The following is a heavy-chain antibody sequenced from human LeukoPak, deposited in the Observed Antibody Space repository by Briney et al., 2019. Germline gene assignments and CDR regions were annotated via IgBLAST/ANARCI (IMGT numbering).Heavy chain of an antibody. J-gene: IGHJ4*02. CDR3: ATGRDGYNPTPFDY. V-gene: IGHV4-59*01. Sequence: SETLSLTCTVPGGSISSYYWSWIRQPPGKGLEWIGYIYYSGSTNYNPSLKSRVTISVDTSKNQFSLKLSSVTAADTAVYYCATGRDGYNPTPFDYWGQGTLVTVSS. CDR1: GGSISSYY. D-gene: IGHD5-24*01. CDR2: IYYSGST.